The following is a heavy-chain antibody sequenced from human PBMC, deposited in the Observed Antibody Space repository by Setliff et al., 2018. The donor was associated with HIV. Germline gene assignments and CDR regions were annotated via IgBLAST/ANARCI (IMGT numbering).Heavy chain of an antibody. CDR2: VSSRGDT. J-gene: IGHJ4*02. CDR1: GYSISSGYY. CDR3: ARAAAGNTGPFDL. D-gene: IGHD4-17*01. V-gene: IGHV4-38-2*01. Sequence: SETLSLTCAVSGYSISSGYYWGWIRQPAGKGLEWIGSVSSRGDTNYNPSLKSRVTMSVDTSKNQFSLKLTSVTASDTAVYYCARAAAGNTGPFDLWGQGSPVTVSS.